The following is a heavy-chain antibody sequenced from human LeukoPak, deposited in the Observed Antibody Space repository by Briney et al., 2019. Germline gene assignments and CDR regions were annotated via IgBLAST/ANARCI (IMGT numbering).Heavy chain of an antibody. Sequence: SETLSLTCTVSGGSISSYYWSWIRQPAGKGLEWIGRIYTSGSTNYNPSLKSRVTMSVDTSKNQFSLKLSSVTAADTAVYYCARDAVLMVYATTRVDYFDYWGQGTLVTVSS. CDR1: GGSISSYY. CDR3: ARDAVLMVYATTRVDYFDY. J-gene: IGHJ4*02. CDR2: IYTSGST. V-gene: IGHV4-4*07. D-gene: IGHD2-8*01.